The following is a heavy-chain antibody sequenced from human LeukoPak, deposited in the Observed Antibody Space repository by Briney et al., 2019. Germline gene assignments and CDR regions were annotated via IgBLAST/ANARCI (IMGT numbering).Heavy chain of an antibody. Sequence: SETLSLTCAVYGGSFSGYYWSWIRQPPGKGLEWIGEINHSGSTNYNPSLKSRVTISVDTPKNQFSLKLSSVTAADTAVYYCARGELRYFDWLPPALSGSFDYWGQGTLVTVSS. CDR1: GGSFSGYY. V-gene: IGHV4-34*01. D-gene: IGHD3-9*01. J-gene: IGHJ4*02. CDR2: INHSGST. CDR3: ARGELRYFDWLPPALSGSFDY.